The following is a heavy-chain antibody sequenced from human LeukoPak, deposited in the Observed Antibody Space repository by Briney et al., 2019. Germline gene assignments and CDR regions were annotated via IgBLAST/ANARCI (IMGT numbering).Heavy chain of an antibody. CDR2: ISSSSSTI. J-gene: IGHJ4*02. CDR1: GFTFSSYS. D-gene: IGHD3-22*01. Sequence: GGSLRLSCAASGFTFSSYSMNWVRQAPGKGLEWVSYISSSSSTIYYADSVKGRFTISRDNAKNSLYLQMNSLRAEDTAVYYCARDVQGNYDSSGYYLFDYWGQGTLVTVSS. CDR3: ARDVQGNYDSSGYYLFDY. V-gene: IGHV3-48*01.